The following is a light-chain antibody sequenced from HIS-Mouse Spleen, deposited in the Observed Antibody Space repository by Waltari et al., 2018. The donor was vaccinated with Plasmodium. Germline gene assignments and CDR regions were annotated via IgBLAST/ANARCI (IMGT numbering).Light chain of an antibody. CDR1: ASPKKY. CDR2: EDS. J-gene: IGLJ3*02. V-gene: IGLV3-10*01. Sequence: SYELTQPPSVSVSPGQTARITCSGDASPKKYAYWYQQKSGQATVLVIYEDSKRPSGIPERFSGSSSGTMATLTISGAQVEDEADYYCYSTDSSGNHRVFGGGTKLTVL. CDR3: YSTDSSGNHRV.